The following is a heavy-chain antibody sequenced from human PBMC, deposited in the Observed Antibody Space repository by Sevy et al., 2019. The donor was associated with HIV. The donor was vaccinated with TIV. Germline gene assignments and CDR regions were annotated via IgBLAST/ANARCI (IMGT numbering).Heavy chain of an antibody. Sequence: SDTLSLTCTVSGGSISRSTYCWGWIRQPPGKGLEWIASIYYSGSTYYNVSLESRVTISVDMSKNQFSLRLSSVTAADTAVYYCARHGGIAVATLDYWGQGTLVTVSS. V-gene: IGHV4-39*01. CDR1: GGSISRSTYC. CDR3: ARHGGIAVATLDY. J-gene: IGHJ4*02. CDR2: IYYSGST. D-gene: IGHD6-19*01.